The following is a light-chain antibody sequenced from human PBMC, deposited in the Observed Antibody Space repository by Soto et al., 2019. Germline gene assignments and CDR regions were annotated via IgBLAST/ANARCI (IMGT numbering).Light chain of an antibody. CDR2: AAS. CDR1: QGISSF. Sequence: IQYTHYPSSLSASVVDRVTSTRLASQGISSFLAWYQQKPGKAPKLLISAASRWQSGVPSRFSGSGSGADFTLTISSLQPEDFATYYCHQHNSYPRTFGGGTKVDIK. CDR3: HQHNSYPRT. V-gene: IGKV1-9*01. J-gene: IGKJ4*02.